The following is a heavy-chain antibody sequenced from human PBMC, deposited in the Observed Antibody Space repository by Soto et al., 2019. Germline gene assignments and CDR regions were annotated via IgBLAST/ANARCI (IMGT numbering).Heavy chain of an antibody. CDR2: LGTIGA. Sequence: EVQLLESGGGLVQPGGSLRLSCVGSGFTFGAHAITWVRQAPGKGLEWVSTLGTIGAFYADSVKGRFTISRDNSKNTVNLQMNSLRGEDTAIYYCARDLTTHDYWGQGTVVTVSS. CDR1: GFTFGAHA. CDR3: ARDLTTHDY. V-gene: IGHV3-23*01. J-gene: IGHJ4*02.